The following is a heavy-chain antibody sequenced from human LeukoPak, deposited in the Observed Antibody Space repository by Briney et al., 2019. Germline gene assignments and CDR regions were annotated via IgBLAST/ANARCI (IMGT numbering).Heavy chain of an antibody. CDR3: AKLSEPD. V-gene: IGHV3-23*01. CDR1: GFTFSSYA. Sequence: PGGSLRLSCAASGFTFSSYAMNWVRQPPGKGLEWVSSISTTGDTIYYADSVKDRFTISRDNSKNTLYLQMNSLRVEDTAIYYCAKLSEPDWGQGSLVTVSS. CDR2: ISTTGDTI. J-gene: IGHJ4*02.